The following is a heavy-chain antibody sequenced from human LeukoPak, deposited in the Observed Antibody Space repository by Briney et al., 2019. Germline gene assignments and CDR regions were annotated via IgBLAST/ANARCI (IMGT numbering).Heavy chain of an antibody. CDR3: AKARSLQWLSSPFDY. J-gene: IGHJ4*02. D-gene: IGHD6-19*01. V-gene: IGHV3-23*01. CDR1: GFTFSSYA. Sequence: GGSLRLSCAASGFTFSSYAMSWVRQAPGKGLEWVSAISGSGGSTYYADSVKGRFTISRDNSKNTLYLRMNSLRAEDTAVYYCAKARSLQWLSSPFDYWGQGALVTVSS. CDR2: ISGSGGST.